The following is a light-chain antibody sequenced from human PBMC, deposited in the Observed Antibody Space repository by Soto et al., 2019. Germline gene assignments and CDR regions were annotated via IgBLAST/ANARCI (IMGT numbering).Light chain of an antibody. CDR1: HRNGRW. CDR2: DPS. V-gene: IGKV1-5*01. Sequence: DIQMSQSPSTRSAFVGDRVTITCRASHRNGRWLAWYKQNPRTGPTLLIYDPSSLESGAPSRFSGSGSRTEFTLTISSLPPDDFATYHCQQYNTYSPERTFGQGTKVDIK. CDR3: QQYNTYSPERT. J-gene: IGKJ1*01.